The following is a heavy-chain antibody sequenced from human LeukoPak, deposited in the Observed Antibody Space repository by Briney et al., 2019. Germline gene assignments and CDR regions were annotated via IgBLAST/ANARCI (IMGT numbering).Heavy chain of an antibody. CDR2: ISGGGGST. J-gene: IGHJ3*01. Sequence: GGSLRLSRAHSGFTFYDYVVHSGRQAPGQGLEWVSLISGGGGSTYYADSVKGRFTISRDNSKNSLYLQMNSLRTEDTALYYCAIDNHHLDRDSSPIGSTWGQGTMVTVSS. CDR1: GFTFYDYV. CDR3: AIDNHHLDRDSSPIGST. V-gene: IGHV3-43*02. D-gene: IGHD3-22*01.